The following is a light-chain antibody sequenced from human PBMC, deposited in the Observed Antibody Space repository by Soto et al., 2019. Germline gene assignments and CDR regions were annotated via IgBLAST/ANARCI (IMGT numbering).Light chain of an antibody. CDR2: DAS. Sequence: DIQMTQSPSTLSASVGDRVTIACRASQSIDSWLAWYQQKPGKAPKFLIYDASDLESGVPSRFSGSGSGTEFTLTISSLQPDDFATYYCQQYRGKPFTFGQGTKVVIK. CDR3: QQYRGKPFT. V-gene: IGKV1-5*01. CDR1: QSIDSW. J-gene: IGKJ2*01.